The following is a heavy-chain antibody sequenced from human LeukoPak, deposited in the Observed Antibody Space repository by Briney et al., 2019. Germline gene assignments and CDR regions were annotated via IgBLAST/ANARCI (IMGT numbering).Heavy chain of an antibody. V-gene: IGHV3-66*01. CDR2: IYSGGST. Sequence: GGSLRLSCAASEFSVGSNYMTWVRQAPGKGLEWVSLIYSGGSTYYADSVKGRFTISRDNSKNTLYLQMNSLRAEDTAVYYCARGRGSSWWGETFDYWGQGTLVTVSS. CDR1: EFSVGSNY. CDR3: ARGRGSSWWGETFDY. J-gene: IGHJ4*02. D-gene: IGHD6-13*01.